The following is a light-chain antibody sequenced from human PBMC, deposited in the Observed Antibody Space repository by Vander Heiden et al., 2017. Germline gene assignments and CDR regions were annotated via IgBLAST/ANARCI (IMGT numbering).Light chain of an antibody. CDR3: QSYDTSLYWV. J-gene: IGLJ3*02. CDR2: GNN. V-gene: IGLV1-40*01. CDR1: SSNIGAGYD. Sequence: QSVLPQPPSVSGAPGQRVTISCTGNSSNIGAGYDVHWYQQLPGTAPKLLIYGNNNRPSGVPDRFSGSKSGTSASLAITGLQAEDEADYYCQSYDTSLYWVFGGGTKLTV.